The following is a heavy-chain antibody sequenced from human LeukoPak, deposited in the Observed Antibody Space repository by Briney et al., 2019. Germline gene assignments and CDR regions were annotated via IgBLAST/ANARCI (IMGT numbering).Heavy chain of an antibody. CDR3: ARDYYDSSGYYSYYYYYYMDV. CDR2: IKQDGSEK. D-gene: IGHD3-22*01. J-gene: IGHJ6*03. Sequence: GGSLRLSCAASGFTFSSYEMNWVRQAPGKGLEWVANIKQDGSEKYYVDSVKGRFTISRDNAKNSLYLQMNSLRAEDTAVYYCARDYYDSSGYYSYYYYYYMDVWGKGTTVTVSS. CDR1: GFTFSSYE. V-gene: IGHV3-7*01.